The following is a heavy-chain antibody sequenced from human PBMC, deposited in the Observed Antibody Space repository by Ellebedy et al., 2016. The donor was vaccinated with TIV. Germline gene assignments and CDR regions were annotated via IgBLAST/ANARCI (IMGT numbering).Heavy chain of an antibody. D-gene: IGHD1-1*01. Sequence: SETLSLXXTVSGGSISSSSYYWGWIRQPPGKGLEWIGYIYYSGSTNYNPSLKSRVTISVDTSKNQFSLKLSSVTAADTAVYYCASWKYSFDYWGQGTLVTVSS. CDR1: GGSISSSSYY. CDR2: IYYSGST. V-gene: IGHV4-61*05. CDR3: ASWKYSFDY. J-gene: IGHJ4*02.